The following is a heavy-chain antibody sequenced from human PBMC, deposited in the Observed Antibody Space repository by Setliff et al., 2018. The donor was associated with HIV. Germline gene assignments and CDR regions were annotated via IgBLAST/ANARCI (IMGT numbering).Heavy chain of an antibody. V-gene: IGHV4-59*01. D-gene: IGHD3-10*01. J-gene: IGHJ6*03. CDR1: GESFSAYS. CDR3: ARVPGARPYYYYYMDV. Sequence: SETLSLTCAVYGESFSAYSWTWIRQSPGKGLEWLGYIYYSGSTNYNPSLKSRVTISVDTSKNQFSLKLSSVTAADTAVYYCARVPGARPYYYYYMDVWGKGTTVTVSS. CDR2: IYYSGST.